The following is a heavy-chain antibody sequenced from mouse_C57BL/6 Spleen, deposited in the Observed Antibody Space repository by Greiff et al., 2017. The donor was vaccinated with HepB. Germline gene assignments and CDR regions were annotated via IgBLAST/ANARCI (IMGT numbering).Heavy chain of an antibody. CDR3: ARSGITTGGYYAMDY. J-gene: IGHJ4*01. CDR1: GYAFSSSW. D-gene: IGHD1-1*01. CDR2: IYPGDGDT. V-gene: IGHV1-82*01. Sequence: QVQLQQSGPELVKPGASVKISCKASGYAFSSSWMNWVKQRPGKGLEWIGRIYPGDGDTNYNGKFKGKATLTADKSSSTAYMQLSSLTSEDSAVYFCARSGITTGGYYAMDYWGQGTSVTVSS.